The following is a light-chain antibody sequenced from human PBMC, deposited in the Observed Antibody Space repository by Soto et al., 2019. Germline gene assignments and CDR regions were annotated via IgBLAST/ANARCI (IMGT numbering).Light chain of an antibody. CDR2: GAS. CDR3: QQYGSSPPKT. CDR1: QSVSGSY. V-gene: IGKV3-20*01. J-gene: IGKJ1*01. Sequence: EIVLAQSPGTLSLSPGERATLFCRASQSVSGSYLAWYQQKPGQAPRLLIYGASSRATGIPDRFSGSGSGTDFTLTISRLEPEDFAVYYCQQYGSSPPKTFGQGTKVDIK.